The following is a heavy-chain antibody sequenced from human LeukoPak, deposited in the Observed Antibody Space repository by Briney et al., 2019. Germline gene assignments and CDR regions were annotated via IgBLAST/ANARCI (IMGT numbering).Heavy chain of an antibody. J-gene: IGHJ5*02. CDR1: GFTLSNYD. Sequence: PGGSLRLSCAASGFTLSNYDMNWVRQALGKGLEWVSSISTSSRYIYYKDSVRGRFTISRDDAKNSLYLEMNRLRAEDTAVYYCARADCSSSTCYLRRSWFDPWGQGTLVTVSS. CDR3: ARADCSSSTCYLRRSWFDP. V-gene: IGHV3-21*01. CDR2: ISTSSRYI. D-gene: IGHD2-2*01.